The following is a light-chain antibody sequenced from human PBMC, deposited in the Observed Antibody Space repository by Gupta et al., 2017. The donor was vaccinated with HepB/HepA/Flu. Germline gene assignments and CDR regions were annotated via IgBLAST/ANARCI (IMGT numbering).Light chain of an antibody. CDR2: DAS. CDR1: QSVSSY. CDR3: QQRSNWPPRYT. Sequence: EIVLTQPPATLSLSPGERATLSCRARQSVSSYLAWYQQKPGQAPRLLIYDASNRATGITARFSGSGGGTDFTRTISSREPADFAVYYCQQRSNWPPRYTFGQGTKLEIK. J-gene: IGKJ2*01. V-gene: IGKV3-11*01.